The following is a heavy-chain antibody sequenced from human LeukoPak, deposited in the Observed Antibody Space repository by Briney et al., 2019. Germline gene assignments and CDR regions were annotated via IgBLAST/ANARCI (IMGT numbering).Heavy chain of an antibody. CDR3: ARRFYGSGSYSAFDI. V-gene: IGHV5-51*01. CDR1: GYNLNTNW. CDR2: IYPGDSDT. D-gene: IGHD3-10*01. J-gene: IGHJ3*02. Sequence: GESLKISCKDSGYNLNTNWIGWVRQMPGKGLEWMGIIYPGDSDTRYSPSFQGQVTISADKSINIVYLQWSSLKASDTAMYYCARRFYGSGSYSAFDIWGQGTMVTVSS.